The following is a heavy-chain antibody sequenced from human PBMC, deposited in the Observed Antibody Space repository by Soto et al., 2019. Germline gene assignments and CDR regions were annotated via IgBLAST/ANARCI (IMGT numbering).Heavy chain of an antibody. CDR3: AKDRHNWNFFFDF. Sequence: PGGSLRLSCAASGFTFNNYAMSWVRQAPGKGLEWVSAISAAGGNTYHADTVKGRFTISRDNSKNTLYLQMNSLRAEDTAVYFCAKDRHNWNFFFDFWGQGTLVTVSS. CDR2: ISAAGGNT. CDR1: GFTFNNYA. V-gene: IGHV3-23*01. J-gene: IGHJ4*02. D-gene: IGHD1-7*01.